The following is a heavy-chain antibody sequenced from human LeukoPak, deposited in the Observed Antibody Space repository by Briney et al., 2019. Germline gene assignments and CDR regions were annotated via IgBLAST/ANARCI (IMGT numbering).Heavy chain of an antibody. J-gene: IGHJ4*02. D-gene: IGHD5-18*01. V-gene: IGHV4-59*12. CDR2: IYHTGTT. CDR3: AREGYPPYYFDF. CDR1: GGSISSYY. Sequence: SETLSLTCTISGGSISSYYWNWIRQSPGKGLEWIGYIYHTGTTNYNPSLRSRVTLSIQTSKKLFSLNLRSVTAADTAVYYCAREGYPPYYFDFWGLGTLVTVSS.